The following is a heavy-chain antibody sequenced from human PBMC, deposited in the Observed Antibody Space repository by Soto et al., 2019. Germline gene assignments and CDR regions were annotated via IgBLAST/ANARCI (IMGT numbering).Heavy chain of an antibody. V-gene: IGHV4-31*03. CDR1: GGSISSDTYY. D-gene: IGHD2-21*02. CDR2: IYYSGST. CDR3: ARDRVTPQAFDY. J-gene: IGHJ4*02. Sequence: SETLSLTCTVSGGSISSDTYYWNWIRQHPGKGLEWIGYIYYSGSTYYNPSLKSRVTMAVDPSKSQFSLRLTSVTAADTAVYYCARDRVTPQAFDYWGPGTLVTVSS.